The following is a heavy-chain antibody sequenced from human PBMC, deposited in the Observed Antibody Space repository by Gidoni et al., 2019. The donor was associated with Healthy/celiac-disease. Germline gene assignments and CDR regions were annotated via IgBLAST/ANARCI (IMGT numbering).Heavy chain of an antibody. Sequence: QVQLQQWGAGLLKPSETLSLTCAVYGGSFSGYYWSWIRQPPGKGLEWIGEINHSGSTNYNPSLKSRVTISVDTSKNQFSLKLSSVTAADTAVYYCARVVRYYDSSGYYQYYFDYWGQGTLVTVSS. V-gene: IGHV4-34*01. CDR3: ARVVRYYDSSGYYQYYFDY. CDR1: GGSFSGYY. CDR2: INHSGST. J-gene: IGHJ4*02. D-gene: IGHD3-22*01.